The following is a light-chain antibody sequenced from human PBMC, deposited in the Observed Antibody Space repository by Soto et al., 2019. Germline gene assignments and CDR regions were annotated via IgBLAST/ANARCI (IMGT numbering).Light chain of an antibody. J-gene: IGKJ1*01. CDR2: GAS. CDR1: QSVGSN. V-gene: IGKV3-15*01. Sequence: EIVMTQSPATLSVSPGERATLSCRASQSVGSNLAWYQQKPGQAPRLLIYGASTRATGIPARFSGSGSGTAFHLTVSSLQSEDFAIVFCQQYNNWPPDRTFGQGTKVEIK. CDR3: QQYNNWPPDRT.